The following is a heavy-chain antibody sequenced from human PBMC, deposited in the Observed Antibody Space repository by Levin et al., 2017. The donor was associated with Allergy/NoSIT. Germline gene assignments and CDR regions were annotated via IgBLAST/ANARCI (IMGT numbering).Heavy chain of an antibody. CDR1: GFTVSSYW. CDR3: ARDLYDILTGSYGGNYFDY. D-gene: IGHD3-9*01. J-gene: IGHJ4*02. V-gene: IGHV3-74*01. Sequence: GGSLRLSCAASGFTVSSYWMHWVRQVPGKGLEWVSGIWSSSTTYADSVRGRFTISKDNAKNTLYLQMSSLRVEDTAVYYCARDLYDILTGSYGGNYFDYWGQGTLVTVSS. CDR2: IWSSST.